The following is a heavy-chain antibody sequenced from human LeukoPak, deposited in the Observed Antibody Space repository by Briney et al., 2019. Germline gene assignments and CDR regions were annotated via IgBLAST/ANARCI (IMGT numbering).Heavy chain of an antibody. CDR2: IGGGGDRA. V-gene: IGHV3-23*01. CDR3: ARGQSSYGSGNHYYYYFDY. J-gene: IGHJ4*02. D-gene: IGHD3-10*01. CDR1: GFSFNNYA. Sequence: GGSLRLSCAASGFSFNNYAMTWVRQAPGKGLEWVSIIGGGGDRAYYVDSVKGRFTVSRDNSENTLHLQMNSLRAEDTAVYYCARGQSSYGSGNHYYYYFDYWGQGTLVTVSS.